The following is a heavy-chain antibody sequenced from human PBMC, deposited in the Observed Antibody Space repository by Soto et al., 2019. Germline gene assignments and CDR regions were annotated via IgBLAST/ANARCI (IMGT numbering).Heavy chain of an antibody. J-gene: IGHJ4*02. V-gene: IGHV4-34*12. CDR3: ARVFGPNQRAYSGYSR. Sequence: QVRLEEWGAGLLKPSETLSLTCAVYGASFSTYYWSWIRQPPGKGLEWIGDVLQTGNTDYNPSLKSRAPISIDRSNNQFSLRLTSVTASDTAVYYCARVFGPNQRAYSGYSRWGQGTLVTVSS. CDR1: GASFSTYY. D-gene: IGHD5-12*01. CDR2: VLQTGNT.